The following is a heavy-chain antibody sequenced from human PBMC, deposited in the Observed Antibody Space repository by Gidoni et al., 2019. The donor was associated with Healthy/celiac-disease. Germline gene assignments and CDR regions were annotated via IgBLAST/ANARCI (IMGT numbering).Heavy chain of an antibody. CDR2: SSADNGNT. Sequence: QVQLVQSGAEVKKPGASVKVSCKASGSTFTSYGISWVRQAPGQGLEWMGWSSADNGNTNYAQKPQGRVTMTTDTSTSTAYMELRSLRSDDTAVYYCARDDGGLYGDPTPVDPWGQGTLVTVSS. CDR3: ARDDGGLYGDPTPVDP. V-gene: IGHV1-18*01. D-gene: IGHD4-17*01. J-gene: IGHJ5*02. CDR1: GSTFTSYG.